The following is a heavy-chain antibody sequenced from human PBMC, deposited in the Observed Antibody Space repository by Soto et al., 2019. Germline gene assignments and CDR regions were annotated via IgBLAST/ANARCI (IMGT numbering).Heavy chain of an antibody. V-gene: IGHV3-23*01. Sequence: GGSLRLSCVASGFTFRNYAVSWVRQPPGKGLEWVSTFTRNGHTYYADSVKGRVTISRDNSKNTLSLQMDSLRAEDTAVYYCAREFAPGSPNYDYWGLGTLVTVSS. D-gene: IGHD3-10*01. CDR1: GFTFRNYA. J-gene: IGHJ4*02. CDR3: AREFAPGSPNYDY. CDR2: FTRNGHT.